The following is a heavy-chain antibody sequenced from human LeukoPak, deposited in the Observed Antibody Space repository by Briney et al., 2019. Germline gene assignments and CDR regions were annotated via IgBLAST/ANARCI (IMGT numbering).Heavy chain of an antibody. CDR1: GYTITNYG. V-gene: IGHV1-18*01. Sequence: GASVKVSCKASGYTITNYGITWVRQAPGQGLEWMGWISGYQGSTKYAQNFQDRVTMTIDTSTSTAYMDLRSLRSGDTAIYFCARSDLGTITVGPFNYWGQGTLVAVSS. CDR2: ISGYQGST. J-gene: IGHJ4*02. D-gene: IGHD5-24*01. CDR3: ARSDLGTITVGPFNY.